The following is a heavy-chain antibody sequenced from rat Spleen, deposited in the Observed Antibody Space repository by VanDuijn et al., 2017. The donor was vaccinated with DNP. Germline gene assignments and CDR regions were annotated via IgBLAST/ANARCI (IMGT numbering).Heavy chain of an antibody. Sequence: EVQLVESGGGLVQPGRSLKLSCAASGFTFSDYYMAWVRQAPTKGLEWVATISYDGSSTYYRDSVKGRFTISRDNAKSTLYLQMDSLRSEDTATYYCVRGITWYFDFWGPGTMVTVSS. D-gene: IGHD1-4*01. CDR2: ISYDGSST. J-gene: IGHJ1*01. CDR1: GFTFSDYY. V-gene: IGHV5-29*01. CDR3: VRGITWYFDF.